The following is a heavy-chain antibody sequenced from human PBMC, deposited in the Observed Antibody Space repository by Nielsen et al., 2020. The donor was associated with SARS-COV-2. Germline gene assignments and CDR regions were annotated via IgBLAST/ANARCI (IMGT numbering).Heavy chain of an antibody. D-gene: IGHD6-13*01. CDR3: ARDPIAAAGTTGYYGMDV. J-gene: IGHJ6*02. CDR2: TIPILGIA. V-gene: IGHV1-69*04. Sequence: WVRQAPGQGLEWMGRTIPILGIANYAQKFQGRVTITADKSTSTAYMELSSLRSEDTAVYYCARDPIAAAGTTGYYGMDVWGQGTTVTVSS.